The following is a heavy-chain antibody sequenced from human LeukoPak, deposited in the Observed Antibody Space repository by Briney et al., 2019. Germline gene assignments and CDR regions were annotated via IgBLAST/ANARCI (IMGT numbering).Heavy chain of an antibody. Sequence: SETLSLTCTVSGGSISSYYWSWIRQPPGKGLEWIGYIYCSGSTNYNPSLKSRVTISVDTSKNQFSLKLSSVTAADTAVYYCARGSDSSGYYIDYWGQGTLVTVSS. V-gene: IGHV4-59*12. CDR2: IYCSGST. CDR1: GGSISSYY. CDR3: ARGSDSSGYYIDY. D-gene: IGHD3-22*01. J-gene: IGHJ4*02.